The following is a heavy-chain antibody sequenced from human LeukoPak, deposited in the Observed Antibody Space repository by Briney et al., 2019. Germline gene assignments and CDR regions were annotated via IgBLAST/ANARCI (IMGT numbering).Heavy chain of an antibody. CDR1: GGSFSGYY. CDR3: ARGLAIGYSSGWYEKSHWALSTATNRNYFDY. CDR2: INHSGST. J-gene: IGHJ4*02. Sequence: SETLSLTCAVYGGSFSGYYWSWIRQPPGKGLEWIGEINHSGSTNYNPSLKSRVTISVDTSKNQFSLKLSSVTAADTAVYYCARGLAIGYSSGWYEKSHWALSTATNRNYFDYWGQGTLVTVSS. D-gene: IGHD6-19*01. V-gene: IGHV4-34*01.